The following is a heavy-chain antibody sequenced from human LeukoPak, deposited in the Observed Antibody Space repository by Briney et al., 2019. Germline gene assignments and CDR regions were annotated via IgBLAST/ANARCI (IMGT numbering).Heavy chain of an antibody. V-gene: IGHV4-59*01. D-gene: IGHD3-22*01. CDR1: GGSISSYY. CDR3: ARVSDSNGFDAFDI. Sequence: SETLSLTCAVYGGSISSYYWSWIRQPPGKGLEWIGYIYYSGSTNYNPSLKSRVTISVDTSKNQFSLKLSSVTAADTAVYYCARVSDSNGFDAFDIWGQGTMVTVSS. CDR2: IYYSGST. J-gene: IGHJ3*02.